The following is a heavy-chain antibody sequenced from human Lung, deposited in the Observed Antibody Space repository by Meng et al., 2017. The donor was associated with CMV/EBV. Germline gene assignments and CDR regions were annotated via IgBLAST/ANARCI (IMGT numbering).Heavy chain of an antibody. Sequence: GGSLRLXCAASGFTVRNNYMSWVRQAPGKGLEWVSVIYSDGYTYYADSVKGRFTISRDNSKDTLYLQMNSLRAEDTAVYYCAREGYCSSTTCSSYYYYGMDVWGQGTXVTVSS. V-gene: IGHV3-53*01. CDR3: AREGYCSSTTCSSYYYYGMDV. CDR1: GFTVRNNY. D-gene: IGHD2-2*01. J-gene: IGHJ6*02. CDR2: IYSDGYT.